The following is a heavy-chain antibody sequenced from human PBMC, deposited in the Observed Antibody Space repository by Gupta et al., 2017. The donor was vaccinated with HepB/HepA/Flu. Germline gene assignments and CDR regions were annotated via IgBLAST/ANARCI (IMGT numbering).Heavy chain of an antibody. CDR3: ARDPQGGYFDY. J-gene: IGHJ4*02. CDR2: ISRSGYTK. Sequence: EVQLVESGGDLVQPGGSLRLSCAASGLTLSSQEMNWVRLAPGKGLEWVSYISRSGYTKYYADSVRGRFTISRDNAKNSLLLQMNSLRAEYTAIYYCARDPQGGYFDYWGQGMLVTVSP. V-gene: IGHV3-48*03. CDR1: GLTLSSQE. D-gene: IGHD2-15*01.